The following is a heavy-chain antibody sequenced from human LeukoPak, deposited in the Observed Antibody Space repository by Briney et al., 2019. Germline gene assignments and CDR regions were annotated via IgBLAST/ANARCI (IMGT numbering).Heavy chain of an antibody. CDR2: IYYSGST. D-gene: IGHD3-3*01. Sequence: KPSETLSLTCTVSGGSISSYYWSWIRQPPGKGLEWIGYIYYSGSTNYNPSLKSRVTISVDTSKNQFSLKLSSVTAADTAVYYCARSIKDYDFWSVYGWFDPWGQGTLVTVSS. J-gene: IGHJ5*02. CDR3: ARSIKDYDFWSVYGWFDP. V-gene: IGHV4-59*01. CDR1: GGSISSYY.